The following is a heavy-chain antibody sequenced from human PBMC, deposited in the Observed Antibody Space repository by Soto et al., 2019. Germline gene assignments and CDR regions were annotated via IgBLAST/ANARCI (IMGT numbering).Heavy chain of an antibody. J-gene: IGHJ4*02. D-gene: IGHD4-17*01. CDR2: INHSGST. CDR1: GGSFSGYY. Sequence: SETLSLTCAVYGGSFSGYYWSWIRQPPGKGLEWIGEINHSGSTNYNPSLKSRVTISVDTSKNQFSLKLSSVTAADTAVYYCARGPYIHYGGNNFYYWGQRTPVTAPQ. CDR3: ARGPYIHYGGNNFYY. V-gene: IGHV4-34*01.